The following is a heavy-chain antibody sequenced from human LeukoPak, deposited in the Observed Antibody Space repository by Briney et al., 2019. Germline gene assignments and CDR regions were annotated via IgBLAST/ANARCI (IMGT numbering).Heavy chain of an antibody. CDR1: GFTFSSYW. D-gene: IGHD5-24*01. Sequence: GGSLRLSCAASGFTFSSYWMHWVRQAPGKGLVWVSRINSDASTTSYADSVKGRFTISRDNSKNTLYLQMNSLRAEDTAVYYCARGAGYNYPYYFDYWGQGTLVTVSS. CDR2: INSDASTT. CDR3: ARGAGYNYPYYFDY. J-gene: IGHJ4*02. V-gene: IGHV3-74*01.